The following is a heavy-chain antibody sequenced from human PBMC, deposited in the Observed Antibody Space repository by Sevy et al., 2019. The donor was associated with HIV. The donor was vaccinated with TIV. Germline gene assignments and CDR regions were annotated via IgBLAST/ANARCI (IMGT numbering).Heavy chain of an antibody. D-gene: IGHD1-1*01. V-gene: IGHV4-59*01. CDR2: SGST. J-gene: IGHJ4*02. CDR1: GVSISPYY. Sequence: SETLSLTCTVSGVSISPYYWAWIRQPPGKGLECIGFSGSTNYNPSLKTRVTTTVHTSKNQFSLKLSSVTAADTAIYYCARGGPNQHQLDYFDYWGQGTLVTVSS. CDR3: ARGGPNQHQLDYFDY.